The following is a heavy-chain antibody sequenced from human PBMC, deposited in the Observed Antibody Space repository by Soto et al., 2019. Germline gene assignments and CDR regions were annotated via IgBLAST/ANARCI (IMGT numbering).Heavy chain of an antibody. J-gene: IGHJ3*01. CDR3: ARRQ. CDR2: MDYSGST. Sequence: SETLSLTCTVSGGSISASSYYWGWIRQPPGKGLEWIGSMDYSGSTYYNPSLKSRVTISVDTSKNQFSLKLSSLTAADTAVYYCARRQWGQGTMVTVSS. CDR1: GGSISASSYY. V-gene: IGHV4-39*01.